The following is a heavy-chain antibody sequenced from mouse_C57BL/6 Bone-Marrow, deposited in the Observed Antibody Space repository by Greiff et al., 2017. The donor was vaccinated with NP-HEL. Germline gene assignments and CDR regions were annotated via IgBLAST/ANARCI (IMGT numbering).Heavy chain of an antibody. CDR1: GFSLTSYG. D-gene: IGHD2-1*01. V-gene: IGHV2-5*01. CDR3: AKKNGIYYGNYDYAMDY. Sequence: VQVVESGPGLVQPSQSLSITCTVSGFSLTSYGVHWVRQSPGKGLEWLGVIWRGGSTDYNAAFMSRLSITNDNSKSQVFFKMNSLQADDTAIYYCAKKNGIYYGNYDYAMDYWGQGTSVTVSS. CDR2: IWRGGST. J-gene: IGHJ4*01.